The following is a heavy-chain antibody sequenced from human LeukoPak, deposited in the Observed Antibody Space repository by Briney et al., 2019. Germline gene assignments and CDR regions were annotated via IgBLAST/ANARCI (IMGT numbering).Heavy chain of an antibody. J-gene: IGHJ6*02. CDR2: IKQDGSEK. CDR3: ARDTIFGVVILPYYYYGMDV. Sequence: TGGSLRLSCAASGFTFSSYWMSWVRQAPGKGLEWVANIKQDGSEKYYVDSVKGRFTISRDNAKNSLYLQMNSLRAEDTAVYYCARDTIFGVVILPYYYYGMDVWGQGTTVTVSS. D-gene: IGHD3-3*01. CDR1: GFTFSSYW. V-gene: IGHV3-7*01.